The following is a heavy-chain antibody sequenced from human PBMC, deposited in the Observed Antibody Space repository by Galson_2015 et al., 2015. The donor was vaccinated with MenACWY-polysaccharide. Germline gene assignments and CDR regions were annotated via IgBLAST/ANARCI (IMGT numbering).Heavy chain of an antibody. V-gene: IGHV4-59*01. CDR2: IYYSGGT. CDR3: ARWGATKFFDY. J-gene: IGHJ4*02. D-gene: IGHD1-26*01. CDR1: GGSLRGYY. Sequence: ETLSPPCPVSGGSLRGYYWRWVQPAPGGGVGWVGDIYYSGGTNYNPSLKSRVTISVDTSKNQFFLKLNSVTAADTAVYYCARWGATKFFDYWGQGTLVTVSS.